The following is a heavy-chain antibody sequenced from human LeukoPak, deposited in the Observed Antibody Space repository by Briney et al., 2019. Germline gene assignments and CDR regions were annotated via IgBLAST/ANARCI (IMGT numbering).Heavy chain of an antibody. V-gene: IGHV1-2*04. D-gene: IGHD6-13*01. J-gene: IGHJ4*02. Sequence: GALVKVSCKASGYTCTGYYMHWVRQPPGPGLEWMGWINPNSGGTNYAQKFQGWVTMTRDTSISTAYMELSRLRSDDTAVYYCARGPQQLVFDYWGQGTLVTVSS. CDR1: GYTCTGYY. CDR2: INPNSGGT. CDR3: ARGPQQLVFDY.